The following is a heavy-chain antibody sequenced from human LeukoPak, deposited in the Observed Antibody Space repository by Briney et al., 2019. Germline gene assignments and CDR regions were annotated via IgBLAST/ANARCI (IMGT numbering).Heavy chain of an antibody. Sequence: PGGSLRLSCVASGFTFSSYGMQGVRQAPGKGGEWVAVIWYEGSNKYYADSVKGRFTIYRDNSKNTLYLQMNSLRAEDTAVYYCARDSCTNCVCQYYFDYWGQGTLVTVSS. CDR3: ARDSCTNCVCQYYFDY. D-gene: IGHD2-8*01. CDR1: GFTFSSYG. V-gene: IGHV3-33*01. CDR2: IWYEGSNK. J-gene: IGHJ4*02.